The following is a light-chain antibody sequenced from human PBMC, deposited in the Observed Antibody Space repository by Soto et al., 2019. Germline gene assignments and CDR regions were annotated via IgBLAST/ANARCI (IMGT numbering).Light chain of an antibody. CDR2: DVS. Sequence: QSVLTQPASVSGSPGQSITISCTGTSSDVGGYNYVSWYQQHPGKAPKLMIYDVSNRPSGVSNRFSGSKSGNTASLTISGLQAEVEADYYCSSYTSSSFYVFGTGTKVTVL. CDR1: SSDVGGYNY. J-gene: IGLJ1*01. V-gene: IGLV2-14*01. CDR3: SSYTSSSFYV.